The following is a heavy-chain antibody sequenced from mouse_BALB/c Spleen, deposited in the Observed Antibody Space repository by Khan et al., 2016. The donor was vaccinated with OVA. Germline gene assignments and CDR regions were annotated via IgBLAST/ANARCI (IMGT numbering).Heavy chain of an antibody. Sequence: VQLQQSGAELVRPGTSVKLSCKTSGYIFTSYWIHWVKQRSGQGLEWIARIYPGTDNTYYNAKFKDKATLTADKSSSPAYLQLSSLKSEDSAVFFCAREEALYYFDYWGQGTTLTVSS. D-gene: IGHD3-2*02. V-gene: IGHV1S132*01. J-gene: IGHJ2*01. CDR1: GYIFTSYW. CDR3: AREEALYYFDY. CDR2: IYPGTDNT.